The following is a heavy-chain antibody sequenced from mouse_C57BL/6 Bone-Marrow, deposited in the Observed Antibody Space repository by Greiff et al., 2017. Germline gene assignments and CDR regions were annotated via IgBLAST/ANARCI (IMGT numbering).Heavy chain of an antibody. J-gene: IGHJ4*01. D-gene: IGHD2-2*01. CDR3: ATGGYPHYYAMDY. CDR1: GYTFTDYN. V-gene: IGHV1-18*01. CDR2: INPNNGGT. Sequence: EVQLQQSGPELVKPGASVKIPCKASGYTFTDYNMDWVKQSPGKSLEWIGDINPNNGGTIYNQKFKGKATLTVDKSSSTAYMELRSLTSEDTAVYYCATGGYPHYYAMDYWGQGTSVTVSS.